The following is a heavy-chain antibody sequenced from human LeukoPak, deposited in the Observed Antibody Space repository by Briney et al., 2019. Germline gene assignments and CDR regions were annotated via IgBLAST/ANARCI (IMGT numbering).Heavy chain of an antibody. D-gene: IGHD3-9*01. CDR2: ISASGGST. CDR1: GFTFSTFA. V-gene: IGHV3-23*01. CDR3: ASRQYDILTGYDGALDI. Sequence: GGSLILSCAASGFTFSTFAMSWVRQAPGKGLEWVSIISASGGSTYYADSVKGRFTISRDNSKNTLYLQMNSLRAEDTAVYYCASRQYDILTGYDGALDIWGQGTMATVSS. J-gene: IGHJ3*02.